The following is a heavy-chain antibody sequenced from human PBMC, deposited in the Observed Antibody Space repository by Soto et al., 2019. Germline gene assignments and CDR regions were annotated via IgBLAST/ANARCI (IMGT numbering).Heavy chain of an antibody. CDR2: IYHSGST. V-gene: IGHV4-59*01. CDR1: GGSISSNC. D-gene: IGHD5-18*01. Sequence: PSGTLSLTCTVAGGSISSNCWSCIRQPPGKGLEWIGYIYHSGSTTYNPSLKSRVTISVDTSKNQFSLKLSSVTAADTAVYYCPSHSHGLLYLFAEWGQGTRVTVS. CDR3: PSHSHGLLYLFAE. J-gene: IGHJ4*02.